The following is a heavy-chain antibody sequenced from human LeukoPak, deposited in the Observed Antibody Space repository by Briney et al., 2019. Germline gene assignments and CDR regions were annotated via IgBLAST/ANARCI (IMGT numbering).Heavy chain of an antibody. CDR3: AGGVLGRYDY. J-gene: IGHJ4*02. V-gene: IGHV4-38-2*01. CDR2: IYQSGST. Sequence: KPSETLSLTCAVSGYSISSGYYWGWIRQRPGEGLGGIGSIYQSGSTYYTPSLKSRVTISVDTSKNQFSLKLSSVTATDTAVYYCAGGVLGRYDYWGQGILVTVSS. D-gene: IGHD2-8*02. CDR1: GYSISSGYY.